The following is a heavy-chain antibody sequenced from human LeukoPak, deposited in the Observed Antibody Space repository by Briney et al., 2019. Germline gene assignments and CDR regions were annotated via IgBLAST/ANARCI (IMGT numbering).Heavy chain of an antibody. D-gene: IGHD5-12*01. CDR2: INPNSGDT. J-gene: IGHJ4*02. CDR3: APSGSEYYFDY. V-gene: IGHV1-2*02. Sequence: VASVKVSFKASGYTFTGYYMHWVRQAPGQGPEWLGWINPNSGDTNYAQKFQGRVTMTRDTSISAAYMELSRLRSDDTAVYYCAPSGSEYYFDYWGQGTLVTVSS. CDR1: GYTFTGYY.